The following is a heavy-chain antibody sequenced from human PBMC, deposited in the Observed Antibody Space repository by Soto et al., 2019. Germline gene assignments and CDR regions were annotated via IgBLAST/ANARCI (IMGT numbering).Heavy chain of an antibody. J-gene: IGHJ4*02. Sequence: QPGGSLRLSCAASGFTFSSYAMHWVRQVPGKGLEWVAVIWYDGSNKYYADSVKGRFTISRDNSKNTLYLQMDSLRAEDTAVYYCARGSSSSGPCDYWGQGALVTVSS. CDR2: IWYDGSNK. D-gene: IGHD6-6*01. CDR1: GFTFSSYA. V-gene: IGHV3-33*01. CDR3: ARGSSSSGPCDY.